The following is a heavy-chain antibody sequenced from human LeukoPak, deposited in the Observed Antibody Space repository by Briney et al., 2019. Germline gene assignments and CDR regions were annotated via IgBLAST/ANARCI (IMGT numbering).Heavy chain of an antibody. CDR3: AKGGLGIFGVVIIDY. J-gene: IGHJ4*02. Sequence: GGSLRLSCAAPGFTFSSYGMHWVRQAPGKGLEWVAFIRYDGSNKYYADSVKGRFTISRDNSKNTLYLQMNSLRAEDTAVYYCAKGGLGIFGVVIIDYWGQGTLVTVSS. D-gene: IGHD3-3*01. V-gene: IGHV3-30*02. CDR1: GFTFSSYG. CDR2: IRYDGSNK.